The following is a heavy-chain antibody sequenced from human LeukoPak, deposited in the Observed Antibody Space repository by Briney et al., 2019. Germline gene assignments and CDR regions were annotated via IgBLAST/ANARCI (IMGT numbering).Heavy chain of an antibody. J-gene: IGHJ5*02. V-gene: IGHV3-49*04. CDR3: TRGGQYYYGAGTYTWFDP. D-gene: IGHD3-10*01. Sequence: GRSLRLSCSVSGFTFGDYAMSWVRQAPGKGLEWLGFIKSKAYGETTEYAASVKGRFTISRDDSKSIAYLQMNSLKTEDTAVYYCTRGGQYYYGAGTYTWFDPWGQGTLVTVSS. CDR1: GFTFGDYA. CDR2: IKSKAYGETT.